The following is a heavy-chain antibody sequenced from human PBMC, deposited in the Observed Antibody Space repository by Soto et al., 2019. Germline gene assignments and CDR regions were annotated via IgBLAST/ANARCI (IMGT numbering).Heavy chain of an antibody. J-gene: IGHJ6*03. CDR3: TRAGLFYNVLSCTQYYDYMDV. V-gene: IGHV1-8*01. D-gene: IGHD3-10*01. Sequence: QLPLVQSGAEVKKPGASVKVSCKASGYTFPSYDINWVREATGQGLEWMGWLNPNSGNTGYAQKFQGRVTMTGNTSTSTTYVKLSSMKSGNTAVYSCTRAGLFYNVLSCTQYYDYMDVWCKGSTMTVSS. CDR1: GYTFPSYD. CDR2: LNPNSGNT.